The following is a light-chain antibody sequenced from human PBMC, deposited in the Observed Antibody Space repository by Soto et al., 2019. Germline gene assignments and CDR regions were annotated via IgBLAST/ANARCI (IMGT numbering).Light chain of an antibody. CDR3: QPCKRYSPYI. CDR1: QDISRS. Sequence: DIQMTQSPSTLSASVGDRVTGTCRASQDISRSLAWYQQKPGQAPKLLMYQESTLERKAPARFTGIESEPEFPLTISILPSDHFATYHWQPCKRYSPYIFGQGTKLAI. J-gene: IGKJ2*01. V-gene: IGKV1-5*03. CDR2: QES.